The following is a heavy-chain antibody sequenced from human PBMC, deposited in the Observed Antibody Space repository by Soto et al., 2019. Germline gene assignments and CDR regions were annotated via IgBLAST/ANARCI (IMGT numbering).Heavy chain of an antibody. CDR1: GFTFSSYT. Sequence: GGSLRLSCAASGFTFSSYTMNWVRQAPGKGLEWVSSISSSNFFIYYTDSVKGRFTVSRDNAKNSLYLQMDSLRAEDTAVYYCARHRKSHYVGHDLVLDYWGQGTPVTVSS. CDR3: ARHRKSHYVGHDLVLDY. J-gene: IGHJ4*02. CDR2: ISSSNFFI. V-gene: IGHV3-21*01. D-gene: IGHD5-12*01.